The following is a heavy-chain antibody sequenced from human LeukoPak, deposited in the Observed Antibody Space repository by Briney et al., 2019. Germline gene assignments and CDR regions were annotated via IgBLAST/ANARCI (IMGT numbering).Heavy chain of an antibody. V-gene: IGHV3-64*01. Sequence: GGSLRLSCAASGFTFSSYAMHWVRQAPGKGLEYVSAISSNGGSTYYANSVKGRFTISRDNSKNTLYLQMGSLRAEDMAVYYCARDLEHCRNIICSNSAYWGQGTLVTVSS. J-gene: IGHJ4*02. D-gene: IGHD2-2*01. CDR1: GFTFSSYA. CDR2: ISSNGGST. CDR3: ARDLEHCRNIICSNSAY.